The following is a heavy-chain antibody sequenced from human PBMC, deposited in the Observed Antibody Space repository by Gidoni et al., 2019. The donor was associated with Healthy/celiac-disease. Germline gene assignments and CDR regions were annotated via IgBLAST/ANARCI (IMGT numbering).Heavy chain of an antibody. Sequence: QLQLQESGPGLVKPSETLSLTCTVSGGSIRSSSYYWGWIRQPPGKGLEWIGSIYYSGSTYYNPSLKSRVTISVDTSKNQFSLKLSSVTAADTAVYYCARQLRIAVAGIDYWGQGTLVTVSS. CDR3: ARQLRIAVAGIDY. D-gene: IGHD6-19*01. CDR1: GGSIRSSSYY. CDR2: IYYSGST. V-gene: IGHV4-39*01. J-gene: IGHJ4*02.